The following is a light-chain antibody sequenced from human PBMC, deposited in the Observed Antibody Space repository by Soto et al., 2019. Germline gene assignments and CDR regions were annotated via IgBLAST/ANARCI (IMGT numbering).Light chain of an antibody. CDR2: GNS. CDR1: SSNIGADYD. CDR3: QSYDSSLRAVV. V-gene: IGLV1-40*01. J-gene: IGLJ3*02. Sequence: QSVLTQPPSVSGAPGQRVTISCTGSSSNIGADYDVHWYQQLPGTAPKLLIYGNSNRPSGVPDRFSGSKSGTSASLAITGLQAEDEADYYCQSYDSSLRAVVFGGGTNLTVL.